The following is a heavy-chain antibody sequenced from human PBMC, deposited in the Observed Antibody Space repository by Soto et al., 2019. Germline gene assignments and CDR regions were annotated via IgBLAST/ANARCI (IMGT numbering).Heavy chain of an antibody. J-gene: IGHJ3*02. Sequence: GGSLRLSCAASGFTFYSYAMSWVRQAPGKGLEWVSTIGSVGGDTYYADSVKGRFTISRDDSKNTLLLQMNSLRAEDAAVYYCVKDRMAYNSVWDPFDIWGQGTMVTVSS. CDR3: VKDRMAYNSVWDPFDI. CDR1: GFTFYSYA. D-gene: IGHD1-20*01. V-gene: IGHV3-23*01. CDR2: IGSVGGDT.